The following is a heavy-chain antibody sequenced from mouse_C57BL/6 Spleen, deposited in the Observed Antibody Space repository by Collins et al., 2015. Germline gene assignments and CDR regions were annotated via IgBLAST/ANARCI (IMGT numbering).Heavy chain of an antibody. J-gene: IGHJ4*01. CDR2: INPYNGAT. V-gene: IGHV1-26*01. CDR1: GYSFTGYY. CDR3: ARDYGSSSYAMGY. D-gene: IGHD1-1*01. Sequence: EVQLQQSGPELVKPGASVKISCKASGYSFTGYYMHWVKQSHVKSLEWIGRINPYNGATSYNQNFKDKASLTVDKSSSTAYMELHSLTSEDSAVYYCARDYGSSSYAMGYWGQGTSVTVSS.